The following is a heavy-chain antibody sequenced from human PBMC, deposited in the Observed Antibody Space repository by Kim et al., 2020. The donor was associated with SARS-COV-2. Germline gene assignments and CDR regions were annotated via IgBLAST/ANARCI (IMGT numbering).Heavy chain of an antibody. Sequence: SETLSLTCTVSGGSISSVDYYWSWIRQPTVKGLEWIGYIYYSGSTYYNPSLKSRVTISVDTSKNQFSLKLISVTAADTAVYYCARFRQSVVPAAMYFDY. V-gene: IGHV4-30-4*01. CDR3: ARFRQSVVPAAMYFDY. J-gene: IGHJ4*01. CDR1: GGSISSVDYY. D-gene: IGHD2-2*01. CDR2: IYYSGST.